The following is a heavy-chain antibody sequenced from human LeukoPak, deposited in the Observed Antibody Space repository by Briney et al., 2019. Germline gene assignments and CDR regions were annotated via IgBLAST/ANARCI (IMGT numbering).Heavy chain of an antibody. D-gene: IGHD2-2*01. CDR2: IYHGDCDT. Sequence: GESLKISCKGSGCSFTSYWIGWGRQKPGKGGEWRGIIYHGDCDTRYSPSFEGQVTISAAKSLSTAYLQWSSLKASDTAMYYCARPNDYCSSTSCYGAFDTWGQGTMVTVSS. CDR1: GCSFTSYW. J-gene: IGHJ3*02. V-gene: IGHV5-51*01. CDR3: ARPNDYCSSTSCYGAFDT.